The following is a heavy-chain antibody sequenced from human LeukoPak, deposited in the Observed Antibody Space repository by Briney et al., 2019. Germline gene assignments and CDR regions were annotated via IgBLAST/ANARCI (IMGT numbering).Heavy chain of an antibody. Sequence: GASVKVSCKASGYTFTSYGISWVRQAPGQGLEWMGWINPNSGGTNYARKFQGRVTMTRETSISTTYMELSRLRSDATAVYYCARAGAAASAYWGQGTLVTVSS. CDR2: INPNSGGT. V-gene: IGHV1-2*02. CDR1: GYTFTSYG. CDR3: ARAGAAASAY. J-gene: IGHJ4*02. D-gene: IGHD6-13*01.